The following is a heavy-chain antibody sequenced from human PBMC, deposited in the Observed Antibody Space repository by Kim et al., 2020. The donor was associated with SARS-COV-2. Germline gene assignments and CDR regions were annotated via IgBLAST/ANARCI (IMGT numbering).Heavy chain of an antibody. J-gene: IGHJ6*02. CDR3: ARGGLLLLYYYYGMDV. D-gene: IGHD3-22*01. Sequence: GGSLRLSCAASGFTFSSYAMSWVRQAPGKGLEWVSAISGSGGSTYYADSVKGRFTISRDNSKNTLYLQMNSLRAEDTAVYYCARGGLLLLYYYYGMDVWGQGTTVTVSS. CDR2: ISGSGGST. V-gene: IGHV3-23*01. CDR1: GFTFSSYA.